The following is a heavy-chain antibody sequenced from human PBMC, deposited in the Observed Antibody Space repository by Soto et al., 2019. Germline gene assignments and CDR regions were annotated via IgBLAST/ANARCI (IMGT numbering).Heavy chain of an antibody. V-gene: IGHV1-8*01. J-gene: IGHJ6*02. CDR3: AKSIRGLRGVHYDYGKDV. Sequence: QVQLVQSGAEVKKPGASVKVSCKASGYTFTSYDINWVRQATGQGLEWMGWMNPNSGNTGYAPKFQGRVTMTRNTSISTAYMELSSLRSEDTAVYYGAKSIRGLRGVHYDYGKDVWGQGTTVNVSS. CDR1: GYTFTSYD. CDR2: MNPNSGNT. D-gene: IGHD3-10*01.